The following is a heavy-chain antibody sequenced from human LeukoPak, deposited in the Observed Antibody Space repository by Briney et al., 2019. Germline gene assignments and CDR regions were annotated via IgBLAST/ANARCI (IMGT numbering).Heavy chain of an antibody. D-gene: IGHD3-22*01. CDR2: ISSSGSTI. J-gene: IGHJ6*02. CDR3: AREMGYSGMDV. CDR1: GFTFSSYE. Sequence: GGSLRLSCAASGFTFSSYEMNWVRQAPGKGLEWVSYISSSGSTIYYADSVKGRFTISRDSAKNSLYLQMNSLRAEDTAVYYRAREMGYSGMDVWGQGTTVTVSS. V-gene: IGHV3-48*03.